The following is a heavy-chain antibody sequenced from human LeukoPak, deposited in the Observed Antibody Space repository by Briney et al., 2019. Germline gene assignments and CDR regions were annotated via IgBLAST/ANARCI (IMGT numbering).Heavy chain of an antibody. V-gene: IGHV1-18*01. D-gene: IGHD2-2*01. Sequence: ASVRVSCKASGRTNNRFGVTWVRQAPGQGLEWIGWISSDNGIPRYADKFQGRVTISAGTSTTTAYMEMRSLRYDDTAVYFCANVAKGRFFLYHMDVWGKGTTVTVSS. CDR2: ISSDNGIP. CDR3: ANVAKGRFFLYHMDV. CDR1: GRTNNRFG. J-gene: IGHJ6*04.